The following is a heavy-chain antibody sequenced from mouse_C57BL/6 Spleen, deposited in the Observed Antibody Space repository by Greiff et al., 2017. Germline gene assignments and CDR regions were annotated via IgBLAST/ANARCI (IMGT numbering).Heavy chain of an antibody. Sequence: EVQLQQSGPVLVKPGASVKMSCKASGYTFTDYSMHWVKQSHGKSLEWIGVINPYNGGTSYNQKFKGKATLTVDKSSSTAYMERNSLTSEDSAVXDCARGDYYVFAYWGQGTLGTVSA. CDR1: GYTFTDYS. D-gene: IGHD1-1*01. CDR3: ARGDYYVFAY. J-gene: IGHJ3*01. CDR2: INPYNGGT. V-gene: IGHV1-19*01.